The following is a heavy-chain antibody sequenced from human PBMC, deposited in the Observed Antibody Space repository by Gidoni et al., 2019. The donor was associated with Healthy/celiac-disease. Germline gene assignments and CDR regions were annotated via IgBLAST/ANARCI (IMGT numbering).Heavy chain of an antibody. D-gene: IGHD4-17*01. J-gene: IGHJ3*02. CDR1: GFTFSSYS. CDR3: ARPDRGALTVNTNDAFDI. Sequence: EVQLVESGGGLVKPGGSLRLSCAASGFTFSSYSMNWVRQAPGKGLELVSSIISSRSYIDYADSVKGRFTISRDNAKKSLYLQMNSLRAEDTAVYYCARPDRGALTVNTNDAFDIWGQGTMVTVSS. V-gene: IGHV3-21*01. CDR2: IISSRSYI.